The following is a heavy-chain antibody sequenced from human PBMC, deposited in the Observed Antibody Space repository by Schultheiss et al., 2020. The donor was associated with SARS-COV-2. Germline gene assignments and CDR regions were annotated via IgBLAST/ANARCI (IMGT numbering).Heavy chain of an antibody. J-gene: IGHJ4*02. D-gene: IGHD2-21*02. CDR3: ARGGLGLAYCGGDCYLFDY. CDR2: VYYKGNT. V-gene: IGHV4-59*01. Sequence: SETLSLTCTVSGGSISSYYWSGIRQPPGKGLEWIGYVYYKGNTNYNPSLKSRVTISVGTSKNLFCLKLSSVTAADTAVYYCARGGLGLAYCGGDCYLFDYWGQGTLVNVSA. CDR1: GGSISSYY.